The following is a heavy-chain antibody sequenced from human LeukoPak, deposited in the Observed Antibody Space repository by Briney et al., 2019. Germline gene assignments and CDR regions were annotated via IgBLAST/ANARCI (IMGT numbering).Heavy chain of an antibody. CDR3: ARRRAYSSSSYYGMDV. J-gene: IGHJ6*02. CDR1: GGSISSYY. V-gene: IGHV4-59*01. CDR2: IYYSGST. Sequence: SETLSLTCTVSGGSISSYYWSWIRQPPGKGLEWIGYIYYSGSTNYNPSLKSRVTISVDTSKNQCSLKLSSVTAADTAVYYCARRRAYSSSSYYGMDVWGQGTTVTVSS. D-gene: IGHD6-6*01.